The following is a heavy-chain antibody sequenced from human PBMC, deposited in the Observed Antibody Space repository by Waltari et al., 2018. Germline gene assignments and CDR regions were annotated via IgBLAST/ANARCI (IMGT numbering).Heavy chain of an antibody. J-gene: IGHJ4*02. CDR1: GFTFSSYE. CDR2: ISSSGSPI. CDR3: ARAYYDFWSGYVGPSLYYFDY. V-gene: IGHV3-48*03. D-gene: IGHD3-3*01. Sequence: EVQLVESGGGLVQPGGSLRLSCAASGFTFSSYEMNWVRQAPGKGLEWVSYISSSGSPIYYADSVKGRFTISRDNAKNSLYLQMNSLRAEDTAVYYCARAYYDFWSGYVGPSLYYFDYWGQGTLVTVSS.